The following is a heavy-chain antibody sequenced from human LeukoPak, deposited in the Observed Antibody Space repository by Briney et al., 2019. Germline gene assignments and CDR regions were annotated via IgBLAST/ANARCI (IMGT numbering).Heavy chain of an antibody. CDR2: INQGGSDK. J-gene: IGHJ4*02. CDR3: TRDRSRAEDD. D-gene: IGHD1-14*01. Sequence: PPGGSLRLSCAASGFTFSSYSMNWVRQAPGKGLEWVANINQGGSDKYYVDSVKGRFTISRDNANNLLYLQMNSLRGEDTAVYYCTRDRSRAEDDWGQGTLVTVSS. V-gene: IGHV3-7*01. CDR1: GFTFSSYS.